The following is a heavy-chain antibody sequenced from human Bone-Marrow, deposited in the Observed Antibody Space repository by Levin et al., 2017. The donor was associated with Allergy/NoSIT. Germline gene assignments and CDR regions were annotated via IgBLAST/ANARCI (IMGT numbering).Heavy chain of an antibody. J-gene: IGHJ6*02. D-gene: IGHD3-10*01. V-gene: IGHV1-69*13. CDR1: GGTFSSYA. CDR2: IIPIFGTP. CDR3: ARAMVRGVIKYYAMDV. Sequence: SVKVSCKASGGTFSSYAITWVRQAPGQGLEWMGGIIPIFGTPKSAQKFQGRLTITADESTSTAYMDLSSLRSEDTAVYYCARAMVRGVIKYYAMDVWGQGTTVTVSS.